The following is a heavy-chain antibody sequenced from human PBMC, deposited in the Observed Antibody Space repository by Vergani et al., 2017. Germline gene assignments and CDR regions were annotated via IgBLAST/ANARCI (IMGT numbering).Heavy chain of an antibody. CDR1: DSSIMTNPY. CDR3: ARHRGSGGFFPSSYFYGMDV. D-gene: IGHD3-10*01. CDR2: IHHSGDT. Sequence: QVQLQESGPGLVKHSETLTLTCDVSDSSIMTNPYWGWFRQSPGKGLEWIGCIHHSGDTHYNSFLKSLVSISIVSSSKFSLSLTSVTAADTAIYYCARHRGSGGFFPSSYFYGMDVWGHGTTVTVSS. V-gene: IGHV4-38-2*01. J-gene: IGHJ6*02.